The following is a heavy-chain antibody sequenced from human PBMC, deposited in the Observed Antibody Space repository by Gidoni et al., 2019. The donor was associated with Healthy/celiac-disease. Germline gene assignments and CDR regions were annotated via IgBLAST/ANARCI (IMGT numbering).Heavy chain of an antibody. J-gene: IGHJ4*02. CDR1: GGSFSGYY. CDR3: ARGGWYRMGVDY. Sequence: QVQLQQWGAGLLKPSETLSLPCAVYGGSFSGYYWSWIRQPPGKGLEWIGEINHSGSTNYNPSLKSRVTISVDTSKNQFSLKLSSVTAADTAVYYCARGGWYRMGVDYWGQGTLVTVSS. CDR2: INHSGST. D-gene: IGHD6-19*01. V-gene: IGHV4-34*01.